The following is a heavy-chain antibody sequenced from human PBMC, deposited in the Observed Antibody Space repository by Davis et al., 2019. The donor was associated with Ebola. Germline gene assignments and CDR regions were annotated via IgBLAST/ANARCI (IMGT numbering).Heavy chain of an antibody. Sequence: GGSLRLSCAASGFTFSSYGMHWVRQAPGKGLEWVSAISGSGGSTYYADSVKGRFTISRDNSKNTLYLQMNSLRAEDTAVYYCARDHMENYFDYWGQGTLVTVSS. V-gene: IGHV3-23*01. D-gene: IGHD1-1*01. CDR1: GFTFSSYG. CDR3: ARDHMENYFDY. CDR2: ISGSGGST. J-gene: IGHJ4*02.